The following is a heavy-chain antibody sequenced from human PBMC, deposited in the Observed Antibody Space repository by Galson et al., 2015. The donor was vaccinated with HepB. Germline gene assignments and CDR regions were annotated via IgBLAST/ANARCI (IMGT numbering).Heavy chain of an antibody. CDR1: GYTFTDYY. D-gene: IGHD3-22*01. CDR3: AREEWALLDY. J-gene: IGHJ4*02. V-gene: IGHV1-2*06. CDR2: INLNSGDT. Sequence: SVKVSCKASGYTFTDYYLHWVRQAPGQGLQWMGRINLNSGDTDCVQNFQGRVTMTRDTSIMTAYMELNRLTSDDTAVYYCAREEWALLDYWGQGTLVTVSS.